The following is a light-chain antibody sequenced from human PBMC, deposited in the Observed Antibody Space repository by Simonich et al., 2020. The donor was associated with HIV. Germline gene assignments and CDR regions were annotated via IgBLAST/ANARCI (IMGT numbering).Light chain of an antibody. CDR1: QSLLTSNGNNY. J-gene: IGKJ3*01. CDR3: MQARQTPFT. CDR2: LGS. Sequence: DIVLTQSPLSLPVTPGEPAAIPYRSSQSLLTSNGNNYLAWYLQKRGQSPQLLLYLGSNRASWVPDRFSGSGSGTDFTLKISRVEAEDVGVYYCMQARQTPFTFGPGTKVDIK. V-gene: IGKV2-28*01.